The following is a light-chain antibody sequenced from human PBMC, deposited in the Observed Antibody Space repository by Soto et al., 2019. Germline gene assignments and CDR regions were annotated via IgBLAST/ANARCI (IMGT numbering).Light chain of an antibody. CDR2: AAS. CDR3: QQAHGFPWT. J-gene: IGKJ1*01. CDR1: QVIGTW. V-gene: IGKV1-12*01. Sequence: DSQMTQSPSSVSASVGDRVTITCRASQVIGTWLAWFQQKPGKAPKLLIYAASSVQSGVPSRFSGSGSGTDFTLTINNLQIEDFATYYCQQAHGFPWTFGQGTKVDIK.